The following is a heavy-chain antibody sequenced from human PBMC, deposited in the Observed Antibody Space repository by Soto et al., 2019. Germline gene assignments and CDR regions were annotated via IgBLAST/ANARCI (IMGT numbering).Heavy chain of an antibody. CDR1: GYSFTNYW. Sequence: GESLNISCKGSGYSFTNYWISWVRQMPGKGLEWMGKIDPSDSYTKYNPSFQGHVTISADKSISTAHLQWSSLEASDTAMYYCARHAYYESGTSHLSHWGQGSLVTVSS. CDR3: ARHAYYESGTSHLSH. CDR2: IDPSDSYT. D-gene: IGHD3-10*01. J-gene: IGHJ4*02. V-gene: IGHV5-10-1*01.